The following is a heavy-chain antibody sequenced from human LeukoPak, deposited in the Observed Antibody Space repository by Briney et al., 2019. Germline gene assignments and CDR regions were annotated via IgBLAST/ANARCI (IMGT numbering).Heavy chain of an antibody. CDR2: ISYDGSNK. CDR3: ARGGSSGWSPQRSGMGV. CDR1: GFTFSSYA. J-gene: IGHJ6*02. Sequence: GGSLRLSCAASGFTFSSYAMHWVRQAPGKGLEWVAVISYDGSNKYYADSVKGRFTISRDNSKNTLYLQMNSLRAEDTAVYYCARGGSSGWSPQRSGMGVWGQGTTVTVSS. D-gene: IGHD6-19*01. V-gene: IGHV3-30*04.